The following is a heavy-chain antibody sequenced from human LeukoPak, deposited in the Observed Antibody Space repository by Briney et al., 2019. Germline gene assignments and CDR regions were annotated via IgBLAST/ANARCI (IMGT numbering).Heavy chain of an antibody. D-gene: IGHD7-27*01. CDR1: GFTFSNYA. Sequence: GGSLRLSCAASGFTFSNYAMHWVRQAPGKGLEWVAVISYDGSNKYYADSVKGRFTISRDNSKNTLHLQMNSLRAEDTAVYYCARDSGVFDYWGQGTLVTVSS. V-gene: IGHV3-30-3*01. CDR2: ISYDGSNK. CDR3: ARDSGVFDY. J-gene: IGHJ4*02.